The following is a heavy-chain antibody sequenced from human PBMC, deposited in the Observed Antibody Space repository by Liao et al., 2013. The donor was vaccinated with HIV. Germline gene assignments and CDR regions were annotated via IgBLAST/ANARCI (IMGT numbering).Heavy chain of an antibody. V-gene: IGHV4-4*07. CDR1: GGSITNYD. CDR3: ARRAPLWFDP. CDR2: IYTSGST. Sequence: QVQLQESGPGLVKPSATLSLTCSVSGGSITNYDWSWIRQPAGKGLEWIGRIYTSGSTNSNPSLKSRVTISVDTSKNQFSLKLSSVTAADSAVYYCARRAPLWFDPWGQGTLVTVSS. J-gene: IGHJ5*02.